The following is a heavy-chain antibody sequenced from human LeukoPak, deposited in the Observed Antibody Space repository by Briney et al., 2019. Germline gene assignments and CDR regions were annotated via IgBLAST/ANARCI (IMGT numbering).Heavy chain of an antibody. D-gene: IGHD3-3*01. J-gene: IGHJ6*03. CDR2: IYYSGST. Sequence: ASETLSLTCTVSGGSISSGGYYWSWIRRHPGKGLEWIGYIYYSGSTYYNPSLKSRVTISVDTSKNQFSLKLSSVTAADTAVYYCAREGAIFGEPYYYYYMDVWGKGTTVTVSS. CDR3: AREGAIFGEPYYYYYMDV. V-gene: IGHV4-31*03. CDR1: GGSISSGGYY.